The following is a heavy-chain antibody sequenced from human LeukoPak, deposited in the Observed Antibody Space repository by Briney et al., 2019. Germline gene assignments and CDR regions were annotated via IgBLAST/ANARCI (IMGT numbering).Heavy chain of an antibody. CDR2: MNPNSGNT. V-gene: IGHV1-8*02. D-gene: IGHD3-10*01. Sequence: ASVKVSCKASGGTFSSYAISWVRQAPGQGLEWMGWMNPNSGNTGYAQKFQGRVTMTRNTSISTAYMELSSLRSEDTAVYYCARVKGGYYGPGGPWGQGTLVTVSS. CDR3: ARVKGGYYGPGGP. J-gene: IGHJ5*02. CDR1: GGTFSSYA.